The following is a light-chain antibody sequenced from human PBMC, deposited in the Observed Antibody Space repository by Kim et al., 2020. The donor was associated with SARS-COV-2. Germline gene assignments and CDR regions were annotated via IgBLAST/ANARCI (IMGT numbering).Light chain of an antibody. CDR3: QKYNSAPWT. V-gene: IGKV1-27*01. Sequence: AFVGDRVTIPCRASQDIANSLAWYQQKPGKVPQVLIYAASTLQSGVPSRFSGSGSGTEFTLTIGSLQTEDVATDYCQKYNSAPWTFGPGTKVDIK. J-gene: IGKJ1*01. CDR2: AAS. CDR1: QDIANS.